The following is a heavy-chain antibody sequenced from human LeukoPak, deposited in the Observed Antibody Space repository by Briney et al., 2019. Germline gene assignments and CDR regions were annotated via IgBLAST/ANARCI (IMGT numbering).Heavy chain of an antibody. V-gene: IGHV4-59*12. J-gene: IGHJ3*02. CDR1: GGSISSYY. D-gene: IGHD3-9*01. Sequence: SETLSLTCTVSGGSISSYYWSWTRQPPGKGLEWIGYIYYSGSTNYNPSLKSRVIMSVDKSKNQFSLKLRSVTAADTAVYYCARARYVNSFYAFDIWGQGTLVTVSS. CDR2: IYYSGST. CDR3: ARARYVNSFYAFDI.